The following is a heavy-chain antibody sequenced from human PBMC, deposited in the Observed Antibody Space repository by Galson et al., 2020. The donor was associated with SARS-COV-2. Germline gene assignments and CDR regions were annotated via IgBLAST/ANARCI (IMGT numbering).Heavy chain of an antibody. CDR2: IYWNDDK. Sequence: SGPTLVKPTQTLTLTCTFSGFSLSTSGVGVGWIRQPPGKALEWLALIYWNDDKRYSPSLKSRLTITKDTSKNQVVLTMTNMDPVDTATYYFAHILEGVGSGTYGLVRAFVDVRIPHAFAIWGQGTMVTVSS. J-gene: IGHJ3*02. V-gene: IGHV2-5*01. CDR1: GFSLSTSGVG. CDR3: AHILEGVGSGTYGLVRAFVDVRIPHAFAI. D-gene: IGHD6-6*01.